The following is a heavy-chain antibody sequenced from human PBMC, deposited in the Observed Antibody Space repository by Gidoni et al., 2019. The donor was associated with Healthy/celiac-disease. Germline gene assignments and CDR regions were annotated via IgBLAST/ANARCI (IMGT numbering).Heavy chain of an antibody. Sequence: EVQLVESGGGLVQPGGSLRLSCAAPGFTVSSNYMSWVRQAPGTGREWVSVIYSGGSTYYADSVKGRFTISRDNSKNTLYLQMNSLRAEDTAVYYCARTVGGDYDYVWGSYKHWGQGTLVTVSS. CDR2: IYSGGST. V-gene: IGHV3-66*01. D-gene: IGHD3-16*01. CDR1: GFTVSSNY. J-gene: IGHJ1*01. CDR3: ARTVGGDYDYVWGSYKH.